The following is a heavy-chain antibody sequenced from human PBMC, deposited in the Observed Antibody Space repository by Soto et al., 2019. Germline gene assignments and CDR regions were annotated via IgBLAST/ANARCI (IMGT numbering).Heavy chain of an antibody. CDR3: ARDRLFESNTFYYNYGMDV. D-gene: IGHD3-9*01. J-gene: IGHJ6*02. CDR1: GFTFISYA. CDR2: ISYDGSDK. Sequence: GGSLRLSCAASGFTFISYAMYWVRQAPGKWLEWVAVISYDGSDKYYADSVKGRFTISRDNSKNTLYLQMNSLRGEDTAMYYCARDRLFESNTFYYNYGMDVWGQGTTVTVSS. V-gene: IGHV3-30-3*01.